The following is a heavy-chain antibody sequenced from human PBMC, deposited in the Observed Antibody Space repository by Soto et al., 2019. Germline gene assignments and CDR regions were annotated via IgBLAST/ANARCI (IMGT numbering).Heavy chain of an antibody. J-gene: IGHJ4*01. D-gene: IGHD2-21*01. CDR1: GFTFSDHY. CDR2: SRNRVQSYST. V-gene: IGHV3-72*01. CDR3: SRAGILTTPYYFDY. Sequence: PGGSLRLSCAASGFTFSDHYMDWVRQAPGKGLEWVGRSRNRVQSYSTEYAESVKGRFTISRDDSQNSLYLQMNSLKTEDTAVYYCSRAGILTTPYYFDYWGQGTLVTVSS.